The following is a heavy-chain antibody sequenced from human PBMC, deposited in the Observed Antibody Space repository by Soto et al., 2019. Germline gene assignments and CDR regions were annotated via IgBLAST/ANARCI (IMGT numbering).Heavy chain of an antibody. J-gene: IGHJ5*02. CDR2: ISAYSGDT. CDR1: GYTFSRYG. D-gene: IGHD3-22*01. CDR3: GRSGITDYEMTWIDP. Sequence: QLVHSGAEVKKPGASVTVSCKASGYTFSRYGITWVRQAPGQGLEWMGWISAYSGDTNYAQKFQGRVSMTTDSSTSTAYMELRSLRSDDMAIYYCGRSGITDYEMTWIDPWGQGTLVTVSS. V-gene: IGHV1-18*03.